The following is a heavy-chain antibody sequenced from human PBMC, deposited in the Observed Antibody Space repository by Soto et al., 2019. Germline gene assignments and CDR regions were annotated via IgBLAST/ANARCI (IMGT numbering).Heavy chain of an antibody. Sequence: GESLKISCRTSGYKFTSSWIAWVRQMPGKGLEWMGIIFPSDSDTRYSPSFQGQVTISADRSTSTVFLQWASLKASDTAVYFCARKDKSGYFNWFDPWGQGTLVTVSS. J-gene: IGHJ5*02. V-gene: IGHV5-51*01. D-gene: IGHD3-22*01. CDR2: IFPSDSDT. CDR1: GYKFTSSW. CDR3: ARKDKSGYFNWFDP.